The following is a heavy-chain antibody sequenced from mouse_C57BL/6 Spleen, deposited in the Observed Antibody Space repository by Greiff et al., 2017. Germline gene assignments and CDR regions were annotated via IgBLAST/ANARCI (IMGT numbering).Heavy chain of an antibody. V-gene: IGHV1-62-2*01. D-gene: IGHD1-1*01. CDR2: FYPGSGRI. CDR1: GYTFTEYT. J-gene: IGHJ2*01. Sequence: QVQLQQSGAELVKPGASVKLSCKASGYTFTEYTIHWVKQRSGQGLEWIGWFYPGSGRIKYNEKFKDKATLTADKSSSTVYMELSRLTSEDSAVYFCARHERLFITTVVPFDYWGQGTTLTVSS. CDR3: ARHERLFITTVVPFDY.